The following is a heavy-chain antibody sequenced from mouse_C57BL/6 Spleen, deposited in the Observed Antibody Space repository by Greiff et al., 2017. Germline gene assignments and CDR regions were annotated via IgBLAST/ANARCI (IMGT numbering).Heavy chain of an antibody. CDR1: GYTFTSYW. CDR2: IDPSDSYT. J-gene: IGHJ3*01. V-gene: IGHV1-50*01. D-gene: IGHD2-2*01. Sequence: QVQLKQPGAELVKPGASVKLSCKASGYTFTSYWMQWVKQRPGQGLEWIGEIDPSDSYTNYNQKFKGKATLTVDTSSSTAYMQLSSLTSEDSAVYYCARRNGYRGFAYWGQGTLVTVSA. CDR3: ARRNGYRGFAY.